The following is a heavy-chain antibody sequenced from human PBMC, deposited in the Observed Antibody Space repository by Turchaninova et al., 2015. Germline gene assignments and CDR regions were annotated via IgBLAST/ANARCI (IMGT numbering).Heavy chain of an antibody. V-gene: IGHV6-1*01. CDR3: TRGTGARGMDV. Sequence: QVQMQQSGPGLVTPSQNLSPTCAIPGDSFPSNISAWNWFRQSPSRGLEWLGRTYYRSKWYNDYAVSVKSRIIINPDTSKNQFSLQLNSVTPEDTAVYYCTRGTGARGMDVWGQGTTVTVSS. J-gene: IGHJ6*02. D-gene: IGHD3/OR15-3a*01. CDR1: GDSFPSNISA. CDR2: TYYRSKWYN.